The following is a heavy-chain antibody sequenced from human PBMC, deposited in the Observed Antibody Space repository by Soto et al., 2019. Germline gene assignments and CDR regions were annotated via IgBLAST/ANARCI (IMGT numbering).Heavy chain of an antibody. J-gene: IGHJ4*02. CDR1: GYPFVTYG. V-gene: IGHV1-18*01. CDR2: ITPHNGDT. Sequence: IQLLQSGAEVKKPGTSVKVSCKASGYPFVTYGISWVRQAPGQGPEWLGWITPHNGDTNYAQKVQGRVTMTTDSATSTAYLEVRSLRSDDTAVYHFARLAPCSGGDTCYSRALDYWGQGTLVTVSS. CDR3: ARLAPCSGGDTCYSRALDY. D-gene: IGHD2-15*01.